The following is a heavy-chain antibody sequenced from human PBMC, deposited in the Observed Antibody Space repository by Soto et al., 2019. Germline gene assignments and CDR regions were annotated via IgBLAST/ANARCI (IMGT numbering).Heavy chain of an antibody. J-gene: IGHJ6*02. D-gene: IGHD2-2*01. CDR1: GYSFTSYW. V-gene: IGHV5-10-1*01. CDR3: ARHIFYRGCSSTSCYFHNYYGMDV. Sequence: GESLKISCKGSGYSFTSYWISWVRQMPGKGLEWMGRIDPSDSYTNYSPSFQGHVTISADKSINTAYLQCSSLKASDTAMYYCARHIFYRGCSSTSCYFHNYYGMDVWGQGTTVTVSS. CDR2: IDPSDSYT.